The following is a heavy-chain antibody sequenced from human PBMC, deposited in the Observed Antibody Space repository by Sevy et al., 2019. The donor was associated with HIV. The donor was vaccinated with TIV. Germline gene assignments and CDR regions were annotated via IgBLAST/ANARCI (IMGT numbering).Heavy chain of an antibody. CDR2: ISSNGGST. J-gene: IGHJ4*02. Sequence: GGSLRLSCSASGFTFSSYAMHWVRQAPGKGLEYVSAISSNGGSTYYADSVKGRFTISRDNSKNTLYLRMSSLRAEDTAVYYCVKGGYSSGWYGDYWGQGTLVTVSS. CDR3: VKGGYSSGWYGDY. CDR1: GFTFSSYA. V-gene: IGHV3-64D*06. D-gene: IGHD6-19*01.